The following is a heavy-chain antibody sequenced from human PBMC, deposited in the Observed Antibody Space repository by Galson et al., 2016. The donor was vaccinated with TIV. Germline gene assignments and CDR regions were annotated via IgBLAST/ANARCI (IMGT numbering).Heavy chain of an antibody. Sequence: SVKVSCKASRNTFTSYDINWVRQATGQGLEWMGWLHPNSGNGGSALKFQGRVTMTRNTSTSTVYMELSSLRSEDTAVYYCARGGNNQFHYFFDYWGQGTLVTVSS. CDR2: LHPNSGNG. V-gene: IGHV1-8*01. CDR3: ARGGNNQFHYFFDY. CDR1: RNTFTSYD. D-gene: IGHD2/OR15-2a*01. J-gene: IGHJ4*02.